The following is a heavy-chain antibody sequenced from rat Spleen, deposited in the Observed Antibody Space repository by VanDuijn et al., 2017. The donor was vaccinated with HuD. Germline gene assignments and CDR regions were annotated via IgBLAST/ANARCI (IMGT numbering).Heavy chain of an antibody. J-gene: IGHJ2*01. CDR1: GFSLTDFS. Sequence: EVQLKESGPGLVQPSQTLSLTCTVSGFSLTDFSVHWVRQPPGKGLEWMGVMWSGGGTGYDSALRSRLSISRDISKSQVFLKMNSLQTEDTATYYCARETYGDGFDYWGQGVMVTVSS. V-gene: IGHV2S63*01. CDR2: MWSGGGT. D-gene: IGHD1-11*01. CDR3: ARETYGDGFDY.